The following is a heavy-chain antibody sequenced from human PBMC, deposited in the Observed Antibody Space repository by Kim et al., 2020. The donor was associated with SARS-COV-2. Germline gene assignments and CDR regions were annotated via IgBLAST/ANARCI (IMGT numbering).Heavy chain of an antibody. J-gene: IGHJ4*02. Sequence: STIYYADSVKGRFTISRDNAKNSLYLQMNSLRDEDTAVYYCARDGGLYFDYWGQGTLVTVSS. D-gene: IGHD2-15*01. CDR3: ARDGGLYFDY. CDR2: STI. V-gene: IGHV3-48*02.